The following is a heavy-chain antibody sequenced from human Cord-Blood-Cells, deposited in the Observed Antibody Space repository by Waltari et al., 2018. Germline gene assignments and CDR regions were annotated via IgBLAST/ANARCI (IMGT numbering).Heavy chain of an antibody. Sequence: QVQLVQSGAEVKKPGSSVKVSCKASGGTFSSYAISWVRQAPGQGLEWMGGSIPSFGTANYAQKFQGRVTITADESTSTAYMGLSSLRSEDTAVYYCAREVGALVRFAFDIWGQGTMVTVSS. V-gene: IGHV1-69*01. CDR3: AREVGALVRFAFDI. CDR2: SIPSFGTA. J-gene: IGHJ3*02. D-gene: IGHD1-26*01. CDR1: GGTFSSYA.